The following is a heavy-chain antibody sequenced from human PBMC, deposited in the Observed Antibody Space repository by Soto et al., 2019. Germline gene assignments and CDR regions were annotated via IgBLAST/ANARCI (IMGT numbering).Heavy chain of an antibody. Sequence: EVQLLESGGGWVQPGGSLRLSCAGSGFPFNNYAINWVRQGPGKGLECVAASTGPGGSTYNEDSVKGRFTVSRDNYKKTVSLQLDGLRAEDTAVYYCGKGHSEYQGDYNYYGMDIWCQGTTVTVSS. V-gene: IGHV3-23*01. CDR1: GFPFNNYA. J-gene: IGHJ6*02. CDR2: STGPGGST. CDR3: GKGHSEYQGDYNYYGMDI. D-gene: IGHD4-4*01.